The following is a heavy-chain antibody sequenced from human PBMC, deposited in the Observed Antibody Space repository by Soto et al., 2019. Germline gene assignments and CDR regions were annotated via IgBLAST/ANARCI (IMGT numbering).Heavy chain of an antibody. J-gene: IGHJ6*03. CDR3: ARHSCSSTSCYVDYYYYMDV. V-gene: IGHV5-51*01. Sequence: GESLKISCKSSGYSFTSYWIGWVRQMPGKGLEWMGIIYPGDSDTRYSPSFQGQVTISADKSISTAYLQWSSLKASDTAMYYCARHSCSSTSCYVDYYYYMDVWGKGPTVTVSS. CDR2: IYPGDSDT. CDR1: GYSFTSYW. D-gene: IGHD2-2*01.